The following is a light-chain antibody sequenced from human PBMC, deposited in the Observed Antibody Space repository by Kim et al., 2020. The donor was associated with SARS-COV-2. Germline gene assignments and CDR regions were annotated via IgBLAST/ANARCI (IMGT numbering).Light chain of an antibody. V-gene: IGKV1-16*01. Sequence: DIQMTQSPSSLSASVGDRVTITCRASQDISSNLAWFQQKPGKAPKCLIYGASSLQSGAPSRFSGGGFGTDFTLTISSLQAEDSATYYCQQYSSYPRTFGQGTKVDIK. J-gene: IGKJ1*01. CDR2: GAS. CDR1: QDISSN. CDR3: QQYSSYPRT.